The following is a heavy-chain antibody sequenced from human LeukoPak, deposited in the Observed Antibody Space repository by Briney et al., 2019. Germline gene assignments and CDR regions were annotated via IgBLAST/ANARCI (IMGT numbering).Heavy chain of an antibody. V-gene: IGHV3-48*03. CDR2: ISYSGSTT. CDR3: ARAGPPAFDP. Sequence: GGSLRLSCAASGFTFTNFEMNWARQAPGKGLEWVSYISYSGSTTSYADSVKGRFTISRDNAKNSLYLQMNSLGAEDTAVYYCARAGPPAFDPWGQGTLVTVSS. J-gene: IGHJ5*02. CDR1: GFTFTNFE.